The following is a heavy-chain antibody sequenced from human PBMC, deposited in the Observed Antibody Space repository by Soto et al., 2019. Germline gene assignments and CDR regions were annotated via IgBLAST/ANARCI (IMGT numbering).Heavy chain of an antibody. D-gene: IGHD2-21*02. CDR3: ARAPILVSVTLHENYFDS. J-gene: IGHJ4*02. V-gene: IGHV1-69*13. CDR1: GGTFSNSG. Sequence: SVKVSCKASGGTFSNSGISCVRQAPLQCREWMGGIIPIFDTTNYAQKLQGRITIIADESTNTVYMELSNLRSADTGVYYCARAPILVSVTLHENYFDSWGQGTLVTVSS. CDR2: IIPIFDTT.